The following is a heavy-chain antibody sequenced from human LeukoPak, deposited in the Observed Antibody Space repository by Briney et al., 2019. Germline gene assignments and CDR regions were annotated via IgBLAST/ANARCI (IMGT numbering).Heavy chain of an antibody. CDR1: GYAFTSYP. CDR3: ARDSGSGSYPSDY. CDR2: ISAYNGNT. D-gene: IGHD3-10*01. J-gene: IGHJ4*02. V-gene: IGHV1-18*04. Sequence: ASVKVSCKASGYAFTSYPPTGVRQAPGQGLQWMGWISAYNGNTNYAQKFQGRVTMTTDTSTSTAYMELRSLRSDDTAVYYCARDSGSGSYPSDYWGQGTLVTVSS.